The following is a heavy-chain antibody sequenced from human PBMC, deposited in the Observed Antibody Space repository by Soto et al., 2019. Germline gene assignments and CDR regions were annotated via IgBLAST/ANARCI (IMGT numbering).Heavy chain of an antibody. CDR2: IYTSGST. J-gene: IGHJ5*02. D-gene: IGHD2-15*01. V-gene: IGHV4-4*07. CDR1: GGSISSYY. CDR3: ARGAYCSGGSCYGGWFDP. Sequence: SETLSLTCTVSGGSISSYYWSWIRQPAGKGLEWIGRIYTSGSTNYNPALKSRVTMSVDTSKNQFSLKLSSVTAADTAVYYCARGAYCSGGSCYGGWFDPWRQGTLVTVSS.